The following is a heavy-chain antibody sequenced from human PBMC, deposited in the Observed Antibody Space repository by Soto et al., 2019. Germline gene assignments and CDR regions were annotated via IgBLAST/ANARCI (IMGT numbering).Heavy chain of an antibody. CDR3: ARDRGSSWYDWFDP. Sequence: ASVKVSCKASGYTFTSYYMHWVRQAPGQGLEWMGIINPSGGSTSYAQKFQGRVTITTDESTSTAYMELSSLRSEDTAVYYCARDRGSSWYDWFDPWGQGTLVTVSS. D-gene: IGHD6-13*01. V-gene: IGHV1-46*01. J-gene: IGHJ5*02. CDR2: INPSGGST. CDR1: GYTFTSYY.